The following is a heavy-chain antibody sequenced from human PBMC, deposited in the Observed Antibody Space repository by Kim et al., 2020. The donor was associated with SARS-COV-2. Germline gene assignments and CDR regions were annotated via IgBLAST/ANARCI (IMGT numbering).Heavy chain of an antibody. J-gene: IGHJ5*02. D-gene: IGHD3-3*01. CDR2: INPNSGGT. Sequence: ASVKVSCKASGYTFTGYYMHWVRQAPGQGLEWMGWINPNSGGTNYAQKFQGRVTMTRDTSISTAYMELSRLRSDDTAVYYCARDYDFWSGYYGWFDPWGQGTLVTVSS. CDR1: GYTFTGYY. CDR3: ARDYDFWSGYYGWFDP. V-gene: IGHV1-2*02.